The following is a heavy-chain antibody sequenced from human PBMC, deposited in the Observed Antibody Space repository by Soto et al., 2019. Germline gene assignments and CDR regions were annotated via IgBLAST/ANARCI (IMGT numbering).Heavy chain of an antibody. D-gene: IGHD4-17*01. CDR3: ARVEVTTRAEDS. J-gene: IGHJ4*02. CDR1: GFTFSNYW. Sequence: PGGSLRLSCAASGFTFSNYWMSWVRQAPGKGLEWVANTKEDGSEKYYVGSVKGRFTISRDNAKNSLYLQMNSLRVEDTAVYYCARVEVTTRAEDSWGQGTLVTVSS. CDR2: TKEDGSEK. V-gene: IGHV3-7*01.